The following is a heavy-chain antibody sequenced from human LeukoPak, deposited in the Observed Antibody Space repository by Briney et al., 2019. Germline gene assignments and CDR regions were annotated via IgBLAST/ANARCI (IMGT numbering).Heavy chain of an antibody. Sequence: ASVKVSCKVSGYTLTELSMHWVRQAPGKGLEWMGGFDPEDGETIYAQKFQGRVTMTEDTSTDTAYMELSSLRSEDTAVYYCATDTLYSSSLGPFDYWDQGTPGHRLL. CDR1: GYTLTELS. CDR3: ATDTLYSSSLGPFDY. V-gene: IGHV1-24*01. J-gene: IGHJ4*02. D-gene: IGHD6-6*01. CDR2: FDPEDGET.